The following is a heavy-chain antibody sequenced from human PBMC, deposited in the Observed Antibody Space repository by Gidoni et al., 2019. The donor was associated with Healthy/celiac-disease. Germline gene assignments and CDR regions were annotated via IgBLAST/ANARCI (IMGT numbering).Heavy chain of an antibody. D-gene: IGHD1-26*01. J-gene: IGHJ4*02. CDR3: ARITRRSYFSRYYFDY. Sequence: QVQLQESGPGLVKPSETLSLTCTVSGGSVSSGSYYWSWIRQPPGKGLEWIGYIYYSGSTNYNPSLKSRVTISVDTSKNQFSLKLSSVTAADTAVYYCARITRRSYFSRYYFDYWGQGTLVTVSS. CDR2: IYYSGST. V-gene: IGHV4-61*01. CDR1: GGSVSSGSYY.